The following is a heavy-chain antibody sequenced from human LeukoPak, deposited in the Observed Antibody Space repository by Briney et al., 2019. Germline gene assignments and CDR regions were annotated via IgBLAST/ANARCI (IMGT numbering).Heavy chain of an antibody. D-gene: IGHD2-15*01. CDR1: GFTFSSYG. CDR2: ISGSGGST. Sequence: GGSLRLSCAASGFTFSSYGMSWVRQAPGKGLEWVSAISGSGGSTYYADSVKGRFTISRDNSKNTLYLQMNSLRAEDTAVYYCANIGYCSGGSCYGPYDYWGQGTLVTVSS. CDR3: ANIGYCSGGSCYGPYDY. J-gene: IGHJ4*02. V-gene: IGHV3-23*01.